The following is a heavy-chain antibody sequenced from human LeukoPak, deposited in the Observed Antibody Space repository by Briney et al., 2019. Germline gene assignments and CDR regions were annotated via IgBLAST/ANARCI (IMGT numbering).Heavy chain of an antibody. J-gene: IGHJ4*02. CDR3: ARHRDTYFDY. V-gene: IGHV3-7*01. D-gene: IGHD5-24*01. Sequence: GGSLRLSCAASGFTFSSYWMTWVRQAPGKGLEWVANIKHDGSETYYVDSVRGRFTISRDNAENSLYLQMNSLSAEDTAVYSCARHRDTYFDYWGQGTLVTVSS. CDR1: GFTFSSYW. CDR2: IKHDGSET.